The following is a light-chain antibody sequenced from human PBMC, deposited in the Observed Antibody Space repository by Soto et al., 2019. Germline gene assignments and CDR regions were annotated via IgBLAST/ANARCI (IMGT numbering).Light chain of an antibody. CDR3: SSYTSSITYV. CDR1: SSDVGGYNY. CDR2: EVS. Sequence: QSVLTQPPSASGSPGQSVTISCTGTSSDVGGYNYVSWYQQHPGKAPKLMIYEVSNRPSGVSIRFSGSKSGNTASLTISGLQAADEADYYCSSYTSSITYVFGTGTKVTVL. J-gene: IGLJ1*01. V-gene: IGLV2-14*01.